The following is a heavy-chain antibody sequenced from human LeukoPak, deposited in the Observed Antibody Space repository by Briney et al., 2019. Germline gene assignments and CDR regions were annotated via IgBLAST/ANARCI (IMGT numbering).Heavy chain of an antibody. J-gene: IGHJ6*02. CDR1: GRSVSSGSYD. Sequence: SQTLSLTCTVSGRSVSSGSYDWNWIRQPAGKGREWIARICTSESTNNNPSLKSRGTISVDASTNQLSQKLSSVTAADTAVYYCAREVTKVRGPPTQSYYYYYCMDVWGQGTTVTVSS. CDR3: AREVTKVRGPPTQSYYYYYCMDV. CDR2: ICTSEST. D-gene: IGHD3-10*01. V-gene: IGHV4-61*02.